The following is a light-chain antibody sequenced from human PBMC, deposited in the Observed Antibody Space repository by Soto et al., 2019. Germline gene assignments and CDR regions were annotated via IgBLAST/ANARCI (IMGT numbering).Light chain of an antibody. J-gene: IGLJ2*01. Sequence: QPVLTQPPSASGTPGQSVTISCSGTSSNIGGNTVNWYQHLPETAPKLLIFSDNQRPSGVPDRFSGSKSGTSASLAISGLQSEDEADYYCAAWDDSLSGLLFGGGTKVTVL. CDR2: SDN. V-gene: IGLV1-44*01. CDR1: SSNIGGNT. CDR3: AAWDDSLSGLL.